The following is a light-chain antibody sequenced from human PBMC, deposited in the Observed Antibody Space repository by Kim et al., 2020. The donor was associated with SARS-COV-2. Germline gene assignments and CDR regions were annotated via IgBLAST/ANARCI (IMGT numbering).Light chain of an antibody. V-gene: IGKV1D-16*01. CDR2: AAS. Sequence: DIQITQSPSSLSASIGDRVTITCRASQGISSWLAWYQQKPEKAPKCLIYAASRLQSGVPSRFSGSGSGTDFTLTISSLQPEDFATYYCQQYDSYPQTFGQGTRVDIK. CDR3: QQYDSYPQT. CDR1: QGISSW. J-gene: IGKJ1*01.